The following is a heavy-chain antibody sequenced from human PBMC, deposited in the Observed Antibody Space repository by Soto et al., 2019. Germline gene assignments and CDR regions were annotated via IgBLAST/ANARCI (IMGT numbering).Heavy chain of an antibody. CDR3: ARVTQGILTGYYIPDY. Sequence: EASVKGYCKASGYTFTGYGIGWLRLATGQGLEWMGWISAYNGNTNYAQKLQGRVTMTTDTSTSTAYMELRSLRSDDTAVYYCARVTQGILTGYYIPDYWGQGTLVTVSS. J-gene: IGHJ4*02. D-gene: IGHD3-9*01. V-gene: IGHV1-18*01. CDR1: GYTFTGYG. CDR2: ISAYNGNT.